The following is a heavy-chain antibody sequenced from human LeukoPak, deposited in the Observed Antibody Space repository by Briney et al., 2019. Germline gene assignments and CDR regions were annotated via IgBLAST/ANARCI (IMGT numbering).Heavy chain of an antibody. Sequence: PGGSLRLSCAASGFTFDDYAMHWVRRAPGKGLEWVSGISWNSGSIGYADSVKGRFTISRDNAKNSLYLQMNSLRAEDTALYYCAKDMRGYDILTGDFDYWGQGTLVTVSS. D-gene: IGHD3-9*01. CDR2: ISWNSGSI. V-gene: IGHV3-9*01. CDR3: AKDMRGYDILTGDFDY. CDR1: GFTFDDYA. J-gene: IGHJ4*02.